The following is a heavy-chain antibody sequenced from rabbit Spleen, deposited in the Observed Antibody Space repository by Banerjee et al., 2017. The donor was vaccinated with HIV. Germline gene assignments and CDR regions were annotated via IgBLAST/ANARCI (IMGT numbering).Heavy chain of an antibody. Sequence: QEQLVESGGGLVKPGASLTVTCIASGVSFSGSSYMCWVRQAPGKGLEWIACIELGSSGFTYFASWAKGRFTISKTSSTTVTLRMTSLTAADTATYFCARDTGSSFSSYGMDLWGPGTLVTVS. CDR1: GVSFSGSSY. CDR2: IELGSSGFT. V-gene: IGHV1S45*01. D-gene: IGHD8-1*01. CDR3: ARDTGSSFSSYGMDL. J-gene: IGHJ6*01.